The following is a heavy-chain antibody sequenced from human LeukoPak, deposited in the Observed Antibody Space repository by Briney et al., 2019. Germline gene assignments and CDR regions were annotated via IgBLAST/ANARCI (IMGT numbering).Heavy chain of an antibody. D-gene: IGHD5-12*01. J-gene: IGHJ4*02. CDR1: GGSINSCY. Sequence: SDTLSLTCTVSGGSINSCYWSWVRQPAGKGLEWIGRIYTTGSTNYNPSLKSRVTMSIDTSKNQFSLNLNSVTAADTAIYYRARQGYTASHFSQDYWGQGTLVTVSS. CDR2: IYTTGST. CDR3: ARQGYTASHFSQDY. V-gene: IGHV4-4*07.